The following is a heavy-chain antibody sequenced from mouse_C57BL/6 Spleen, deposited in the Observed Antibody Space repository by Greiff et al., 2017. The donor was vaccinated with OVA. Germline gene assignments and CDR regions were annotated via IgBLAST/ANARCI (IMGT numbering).Heavy chain of an antibody. CDR1: GYAFTNYL. V-gene: IGHV1-54*01. CDR2: INPGSGGT. CDR3: ARRRGGYWYFDV. J-gene: IGHJ1*03. Sequence: QVQLQQSGAELVRPGTSVKVSCKASGYAFTNYLIEWVKQRPGQGLEWIGVINPGSGGTNYNEQFKGKATLTADKSSSTAYMQLSSLTSEDSAVYCCARRRGGYWYFDVWGTGTTVTVSS.